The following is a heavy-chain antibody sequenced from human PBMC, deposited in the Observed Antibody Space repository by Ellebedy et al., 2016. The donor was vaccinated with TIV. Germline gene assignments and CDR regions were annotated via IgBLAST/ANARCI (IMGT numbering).Heavy chain of an antibody. J-gene: IGHJ4*02. CDR3: ARNPLIVGALIHIYFLDY. D-gene: IGHD1-26*01. CDR2: ISRSSATR. CDR1: GFTFSSAS. Sequence: PGGSLRLSCAASGFTFSSASMNWVRQAPGKGLEWMAYISRSSATRYYADSVKGRFTISRDNAKNSLYLQMNSLRDEDTAVYYCARNPLIVGALIHIYFLDYWGQGALVTVSS. V-gene: IGHV3-48*02.